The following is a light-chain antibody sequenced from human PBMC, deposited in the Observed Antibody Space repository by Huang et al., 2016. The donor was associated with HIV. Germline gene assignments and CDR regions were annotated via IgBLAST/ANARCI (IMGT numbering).Light chain of an antibody. V-gene: IGKV1-39*01. Sequence: DIQMTQSPSTLSASVGDRVTITCRASQSIASYLNWYQQKPGKAPRVLIYASSNLQSGVSSRFSGSGSGTDFTLTISNLQPEDSAIYYCQQTYGIPPWTFDQGTKVEI. J-gene: IGKJ1*01. CDR2: ASS. CDR3: QQTYGIPPWT. CDR1: QSIASY.